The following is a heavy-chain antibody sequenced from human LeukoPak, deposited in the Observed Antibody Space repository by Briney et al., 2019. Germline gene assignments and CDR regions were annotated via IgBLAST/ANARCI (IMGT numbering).Heavy chain of an antibody. Sequence: PGGSLRLSCAVSGFTFTTYSMSWVRQAPGKGLEWVSAISGGGDSINYADSVKGRFTISRDNSKDTLYLQVFSLRAEDAAIYYCARSRPAVAGTGAFDFWGQGTLVTASS. V-gene: IGHV3-23*01. D-gene: IGHD6-19*01. CDR1: GFTFTTYS. J-gene: IGHJ4*02. CDR2: ISGGGDSI. CDR3: ARSRPAVAGTGAFDF.